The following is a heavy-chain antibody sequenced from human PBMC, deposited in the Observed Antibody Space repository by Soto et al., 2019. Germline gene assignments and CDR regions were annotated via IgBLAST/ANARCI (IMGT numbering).Heavy chain of an antibody. J-gene: IGHJ4*02. D-gene: IGHD3-16*01. V-gene: IGHV4-39*02. Sequence: QLQLKESGPGLVKPSETLSLTCSVSGGRIRSSSHYWGWIRQSPGTGLEWIGSIDESGTTYYNPSLQSRVTVSVDTSKNQFSLKVISVTGADTAIYYCAREGGYVDYWGQGTLVTVSS. CDR3: AREGGYVDY. CDR1: GGRIRSSSHY. CDR2: IDESGTT.